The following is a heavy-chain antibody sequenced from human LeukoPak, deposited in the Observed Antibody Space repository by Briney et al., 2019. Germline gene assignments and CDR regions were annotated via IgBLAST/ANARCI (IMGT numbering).Heavy chain of an antibody. Sequence: ASVRVSCKASGYTFTSYGICWVRQAPGQGLEWMGWISAYNGNTNYAQKLQGRVTMTTDTSTSTAHMELRSLRSDDTAVYYCARSPGEYYYDSSGFLDYWGQGTLVTVSS. CDR3: ARSPGEYYYDSSGFLDY. J-gene: IGHJ4*02. D-gene: IGHD3-22*01. CDR1: GYTFTSYG. CDR2: ISAYNGNT. V-gene: IGHV1-18*01.